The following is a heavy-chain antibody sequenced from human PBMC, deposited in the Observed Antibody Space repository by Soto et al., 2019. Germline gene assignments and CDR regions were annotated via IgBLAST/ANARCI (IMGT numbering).Heavy chain of an antibody. Sequence: SETLSLTCAVYGGSFSGYYWNWIRQPPGKGLEWIGEINHSGSTNYNPSLKSRVTISVDTSKNQFSLKLSSVTAADTAVYYCARVSGSYYYGMDVWGQGTTVT. CDR1: GGSFSGYY. D-gene: IGHD1-26*01. CDR2: INHSGST. J-gene: IGHJ6*02. V-gene: IGHV4-34*01. CDR3: ARVSGSYYYGMDV.